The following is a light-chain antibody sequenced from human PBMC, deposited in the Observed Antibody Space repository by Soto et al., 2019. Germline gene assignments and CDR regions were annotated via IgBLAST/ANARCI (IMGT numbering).Light chain of an antibody. Sequence: EVVMTQSPLSLPVTLGQPASISCRSSQSLAYIDGNTYLSWFQQRPGQSPRRLIYKVSNRESGXHXRXXGSGSGTDFTLKISRVEAEDVGVYYCMQGTHWPPYTFGQGTKLEIK. CDR1: QSLAYIDGNTY. J-gene: IGKJ2*01. CDR2: KVS. CDR3: MQGTHWPPYT. V-gene: IGKV2-30*01.